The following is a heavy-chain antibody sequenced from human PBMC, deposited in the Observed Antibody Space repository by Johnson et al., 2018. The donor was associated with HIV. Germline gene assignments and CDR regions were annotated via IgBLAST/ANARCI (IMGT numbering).Heavy chain of an antibody. V-gene: IGHV3-64*01. D-gene: IGHD1-26*01. CDR2: ISSNGVGT. CDR3: AKVRGVGATAAFDI. Sequence: VQLVESGGGVVQPGRSLRLSCAASGFTFSNFGMHWVRQGPGKGLEYVSAISSNGVGTYYANSVQGRFTISRDNSKNTLYLHMNSLRAEDTAVYYCAKVRGVGATAAFDIWGQGTMVTVSS. CDR1: GFTFSNFG. J-gene: IGHJ3*02.